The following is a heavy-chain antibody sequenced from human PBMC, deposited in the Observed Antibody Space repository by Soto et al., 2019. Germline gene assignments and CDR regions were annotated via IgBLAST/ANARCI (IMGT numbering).Heavy chain of an antibody. CDR3: ARDPYDFWSGYSMYV. J-gene: IGHJ6*02. CDR2: INPNSGGT. V-gene: IGHV1-2*02. Sequence: ASVKYSCKASGYTFTGYYMHWVRQAPGKGLEWMGWINPNSGGTNYAQKFQGRVTMTRDTSISTAYMELSRLRSDDTAVYYCARDPYDFWSGYSMYVWGQGTTVTVSS. CDR1: GYTFTGYY. D-gene: IGHD3-3*01.